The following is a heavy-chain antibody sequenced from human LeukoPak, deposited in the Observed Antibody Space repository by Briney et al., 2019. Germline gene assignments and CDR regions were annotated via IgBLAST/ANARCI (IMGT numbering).Heavy chain of an antibody. V-gene: IGHV4-4*07. Sequence: SETLSLTCTVSGGSISSYYWSWLRQPPGKGLEWIGRIYTSGSTNYNPSLKSRVTMSVDTSKNQFSLKLSSVTAADTAVYYCARAPTNLPHGHNWFDPWGQGTLVTVSS. J-gene: IGHJ5*02. CDR3: ARAPTNLPHGHNWFDP. CDR1: GGSISSYY. D-gene: IGHD1-14*01. CDR2: IYTSGST.